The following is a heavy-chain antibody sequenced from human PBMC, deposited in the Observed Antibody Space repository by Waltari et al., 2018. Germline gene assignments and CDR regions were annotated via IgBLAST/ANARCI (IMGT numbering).Heavy chain of an antibody. CDR2: IWYDGSNK. Sequence: QVQLVESGGGVVQPGGSLRLSCAASGFTFSSYGMHWVRQAPGKGLEWVAVIWYDGSNKYYVDSVKGRFTISRDNSKNTRYLQMNSLRVEDTAFYHCARNVDTAMTGGPFDLWGQGTLVTVST. CDR1: GFTFSSYG. D-gene: IGHD5-18*01. V-gene: IGHV3-33*01. J-gene: IGHJ4*02. CDR3: ARNVDTAMTGGPFDL.